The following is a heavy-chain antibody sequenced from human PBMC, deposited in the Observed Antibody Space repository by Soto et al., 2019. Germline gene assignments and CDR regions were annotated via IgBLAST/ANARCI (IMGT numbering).Heavy chain of an antibody. CDR3: ARGGMITFGGVIAQGPFDY. D-gene: IGHD3-16*02. J-gene: IGHJ4*02. V-gene: IGHV4-59*01. Sequence: QVQLQESGPGLVKPSETLSLTCTVSGGSISSYYWSWIRQPPGKGLEWIGYIYYGGSTNYNPSLKSRVTISVDTSKNQFSLKLSSVTAADTAVYYCARGGMITFGGVIAQGPFDYWGQGTLVTVSS. CDR2: IYYGGST. CDR1: GGSISSYY.